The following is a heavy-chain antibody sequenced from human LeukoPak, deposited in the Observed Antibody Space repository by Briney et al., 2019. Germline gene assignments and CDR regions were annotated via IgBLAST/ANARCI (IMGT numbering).Heavy chain of an antibody. CDR3: ARDLYRIVVVPHYFDY. Sequence: PGGSLRLSCAASGFTFSSYGMSWVRQAPGKGLEWVANIQQDGSDKYYVDSVKGRFTISRDNAKNSLYLQMNSLRAEDTAVYYCARDLYRIVVVPHYFDYWGQGTLVTVSS. D-gene: IGHD3-22*01. CDR2: IQQDGSDK. V-gene: IGHV3-7*01. J-gene: IGHJ4*02. CDR1: GFTFSSYG.